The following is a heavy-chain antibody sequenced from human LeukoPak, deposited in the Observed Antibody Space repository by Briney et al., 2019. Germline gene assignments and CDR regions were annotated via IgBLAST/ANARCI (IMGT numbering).Heavy chain of an antibody. CDR2: VSYSGNT. CDR3: ARESVAGTRMFDP. J-gene: IGHJ5*02. CDR1: GVSISSSY. D-gene: IGHD6-19*01. V-gene: IGHV4-59*01. Sequence: SETLSLTCTVSGVSISSSYWTWIRQPPGKGLEWIGYVSYSGNTNYNPSLKSRVTISVDTSENQFSLKLSSVTAADTAVYYCARESVAGTRMFDPWGQGTLVTVSS.